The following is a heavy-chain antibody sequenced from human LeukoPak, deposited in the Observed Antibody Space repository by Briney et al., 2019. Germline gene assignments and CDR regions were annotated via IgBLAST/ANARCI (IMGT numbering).Heavy chain of an antibody. CDR3: ASQSYGLFAY. CDR1: RFTFNSYW. J-gene: IGHJ4*02. D-gene: IGHD3-10*01. Sequence: GGSLRLLCAASRFTFNSYWMSWVRQAPGKGLEWVANIRQDGSEKYYVDSVKGRFTISRDNAKNSLYLEMNSLRAEDTAVYYCASQSYGLFAYWGQGTLVTVSS. V-gene: IGHV3-7*01. CDR2: IRQDGSEK.